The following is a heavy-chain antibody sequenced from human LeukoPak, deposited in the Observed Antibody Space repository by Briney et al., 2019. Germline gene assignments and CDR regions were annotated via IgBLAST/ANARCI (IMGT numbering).Heavy chain of an antibody. CDR2: IIPIFGIA. V-gene: IGHV1-69*04. D-gene: IGHD6-19*01. Sequence: SVKVSCKASGGTFSSYAISWVRQAPGQGLEWMGRIIPIFGIANYAQKFQGRVTITADKSTSTAYMELSSLRSEDTAVYYCARDGNGHSSGWYRGYFDYWGQGTLVAVSS. CDR3: ARDGNGHSSGWYRGYFDY. J-gene: IGHJ4*02. CDR1: GGTFSSYA.